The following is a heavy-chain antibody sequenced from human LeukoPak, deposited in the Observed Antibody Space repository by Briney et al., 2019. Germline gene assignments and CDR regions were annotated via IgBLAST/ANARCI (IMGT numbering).Heavy chain of an antibody. Sequence: SQTLSLTCAVSGGSISSGGYSWSWIRQPPGKGLEWIGYIYHSGSTYHNPSLKSRVTISVDRSKNQFSLKLSSVTAADTAVYYCARAIVGAFDIWGQGTMVTVSS. J-gene: IGHJ3*02. CDR3: ARAIVGAFDI. V-gene: IGHV4-30-2*01. D-gene: IGHD2/OR15-2a*01. CDR2: IYHSGST. CDR1: GGSISSGGYS.